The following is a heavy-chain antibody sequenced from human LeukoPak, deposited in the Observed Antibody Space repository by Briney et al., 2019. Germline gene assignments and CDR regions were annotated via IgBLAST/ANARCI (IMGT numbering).Heavy chain of an antibody. CDR2: ISWNSGSI. D-gene: IGHD5-18*01. J-gene: IGHJ4*02. CDR1: GFTFDDYA. CDR3: AKGKGKRIQLWPDLFDY. Sequence: GRSLRLSCAASGFTFDDYAMHWVRQAPGKGLEWVSGISWNSGSIDYADSVKGRFTISRDNAKNSLYLQMNSLRAEDTALYYCAKGKGKRIQLWPDLFDYWGQGTLVTVSS. V-gene: IGHV3-9*01.